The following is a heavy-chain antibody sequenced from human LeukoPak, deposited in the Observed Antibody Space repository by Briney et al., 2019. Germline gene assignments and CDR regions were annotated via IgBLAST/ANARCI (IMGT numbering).Heavy chain of an antibody. CDR3: ARDRDYSKTERGFDY. CDR1: GYTFTDYY. D-gene: IGHD4-11*01. J-gene: IGHJ4*02. V-gene: IGHV1-2*02. Sequence: ASVKVSCKTSGYTFTDYYTHWVRQAPGQGLEWMGWINPDSGETNSAQKFQGRVTMTGDTSISTAYMELRRVTSDDTAVYYCARDRDYSKTERGFDYRGQGTLVTVSS. CDR2: INPDSGET.